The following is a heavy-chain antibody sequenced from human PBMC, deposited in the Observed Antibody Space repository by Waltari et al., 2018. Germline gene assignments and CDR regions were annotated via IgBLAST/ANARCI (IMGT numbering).Heavy chain of an antibody. D-gene: IGHD3-9*01. CDR3: AKAGRRYFDFSEILE. CDR1: GSTFGSFG. J-gene: IGHJ4*02. V-gene: IGHV3-33*06. Sequence: QVHLVESGGGVVAPGRPLRPSCGASGSTFGSFGLHWVRQAPGKGLEWVAVIWSDGSKKYYAESVKGRFTISRDNSRRSVSLEMNSLRGEDTAVYYCAKAGRRYFDFSEILEWGLGTQVTVSS. CDR2: IWSDGSKK.